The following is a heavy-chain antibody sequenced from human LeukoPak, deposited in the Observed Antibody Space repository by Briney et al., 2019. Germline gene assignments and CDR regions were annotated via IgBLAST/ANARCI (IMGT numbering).Heavy chain of an antibody. V-gene: IGHV3-23*01. D-gene: IGHD2-2*01. CDR3: AKKNLGYCSSASCYSDY. CDR2: ISGSGGST. J-gene: IGHJ4*02. Sequence: GGSLRLSCATSGFTFNSYGMSWVRQAPGKGLEWVSAISGSGGSTYYADSVKGRFTISRDISKNTLYLQMNSLRAEDTAVYYCAKKNLGYCSSASCYSDYWGQGTLVTVSS. CDR1: GFTFNSYG.